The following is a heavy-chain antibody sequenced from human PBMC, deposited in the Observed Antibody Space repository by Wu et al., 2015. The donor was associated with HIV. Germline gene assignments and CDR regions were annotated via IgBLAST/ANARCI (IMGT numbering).Heavy chain of an antibody. CDR3: ARGLLAVAGTSPDY. J-gene: IGHJ4*02. D-gene: IGHD6-19*01. V-gene: IGHV1-8*01. CDR2: MNPNSGNT. Sequence: DWVRQATGQGLEWMGWMNPNSGNTGYAQKFQGRVTMTRNTSISTAYMELSSLRSEDTAVYYCARGLLAVAGTSPDYWGQGTLVTVSS.